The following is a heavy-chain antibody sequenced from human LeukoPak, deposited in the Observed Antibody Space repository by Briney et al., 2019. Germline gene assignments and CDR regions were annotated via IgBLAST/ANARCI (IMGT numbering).Heavy chain of an antibody. Sequence: SETLSLTCTVSGASISSYYWSWIRQPPGKGLEWIGYIYYSGSTNYNPSLKSRVTMSADTSKNQLSLKLSSVTAADTAVYYCARDYYDSSGYPFCDYWGQGTLVTVSS. CDR2: IYYSGST. J-gene: IGHJ4*02. V-gene: IGHV4-59*12. CDR3: ARDYYDSSGYPFCDY. CDR1: GASISSYY. D-gene: IGHD3-22*01.